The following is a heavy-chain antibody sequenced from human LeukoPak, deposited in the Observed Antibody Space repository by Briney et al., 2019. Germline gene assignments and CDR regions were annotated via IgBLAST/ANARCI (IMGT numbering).Heavy chain of an antibody. Sequence: GASVRDSCKESGDTFTRYGLSWGRERPGERGERMGWISNYNGKKNYAKKLQGRVTLTTDTSTYTAYMELRSLRSDDTAVYYCARNYYDGRGYPKFDYWGQGTLVTVSS. CDR1: GDTFTRYG. J-gene: IGHJ4*02. D-gene: IGHD3-22*01. V-gene: IGHV1-18*01. CDR2: ISNYNGKK. CDR3: ARNYYDGRGYPKFDY.